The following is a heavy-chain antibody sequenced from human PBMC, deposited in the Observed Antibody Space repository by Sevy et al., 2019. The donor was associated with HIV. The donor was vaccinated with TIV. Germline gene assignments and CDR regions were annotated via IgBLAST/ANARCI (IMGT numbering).Heavy chain of an antibody. V-gene: IGHV1-18*01. CDR1: GYTFTSYG. CDR2: ISAYNGNT. D-gene: IGHD2-21*02. Sequence: ASVKVSCKASGYTFTSYGISWVRQAPGQGLEWMGWISAYNGNTNYAQKLQGRVTMTTDTSTGTAYMGLRSLGSDDTAVYYCARDLGGYGGNSIDYWGQGTLVTVSS. J-gene: IGHJ4*02. CDR3: ARDLGGYGGNSIDY.